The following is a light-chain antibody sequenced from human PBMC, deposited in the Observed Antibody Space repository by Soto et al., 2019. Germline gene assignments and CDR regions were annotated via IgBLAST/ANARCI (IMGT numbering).Light chain of an antibody. J-gene: IGLJ1*01. CDR1: SDDIGGYDY. CDR2: EVN. Sequence: QSVLPQTPSASGSPGQSVTISCTGSSDDIGGYDYVSWYQHRPGRTPKLIIYEVNKRPSGVPDRFSGSKSGNTASLTVSGLQAEDGADYYCSSYAVKKNFVVFGSGTKVTVL. V-gene: IGLV2-8*01. CDR3: SSYAVKKNFVV.